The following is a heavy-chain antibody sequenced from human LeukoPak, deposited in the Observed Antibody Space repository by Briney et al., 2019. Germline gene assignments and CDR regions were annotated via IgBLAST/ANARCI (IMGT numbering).Heavy chain of an antibody. J-gene: IGHJ4*02. V-gene: IGHV3-23*01. Sequence: GGSLRLSCAASGFTFSSYAMSWVRQAPGKGLEWVSAISGSGGSTYYADSVKGRFTISRDNPKNTLYLQMNSLRAEDTAVYYCAKTGYYYGSGSYYFPDYWGQGTLVTVSS. CDR3: AKTGYYYGSGSYYFPDY. CDR2: ISGSGGST. D-gene: IGHD3-10*01. CDR1: GFTFSSYA.